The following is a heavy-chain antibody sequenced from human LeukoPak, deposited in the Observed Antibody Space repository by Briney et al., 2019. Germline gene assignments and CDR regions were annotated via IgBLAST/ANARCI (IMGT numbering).Heavy chain of an antibody. Sequence: ASVKVSCKASGYTFTSYHMHWVRQAPGQGLEWMGIINPSGGSTSYAQKFQGRVTMTRDMSTSTVYMELSSLRSEDTAVYYCARGGRALYCSSTSCYRFGNWFDPWGQGTLVTVSP. CDR1: GYTFTSYH. CDR3: ARGGRALYCSSTSCYRFGNWFDP. D-gene: IGHD2-2*01. CDR2: INPSGGST. J-gene: IGHJ5*02. V-gene: IGHV1-46*01.